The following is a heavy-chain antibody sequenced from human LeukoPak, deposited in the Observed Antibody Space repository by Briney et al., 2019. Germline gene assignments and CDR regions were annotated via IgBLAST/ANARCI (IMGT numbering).Heavy chain of an antibody. J-gene: IGHJ4*02. CDR1: GFTFSSYG. CDR3: ARERAGIWDSFDY. V-gene: IGHV3-23*01. CDR2: ISGNGGRT. D-gene: IGHD3-10*01. Sequence: GASLRLSCAASGFTFSSYGMSWVRQAPGKGLEWVSVISGNGGRTYSADSVKGRFTIYRDNSKNTVYLQMNSLRAEDTAVYYCARERAGIWDSFDYWGQGTLVTVSS.